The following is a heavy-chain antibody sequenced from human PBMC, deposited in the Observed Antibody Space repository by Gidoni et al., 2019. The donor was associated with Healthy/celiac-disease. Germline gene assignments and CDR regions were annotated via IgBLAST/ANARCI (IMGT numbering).Heavy chain of an antibody. Sequence: QVQLQQWGAGLLNPSETLSLPCAVYGGSFSGYYWSWIRQPPGKGLEWIGEIKHSGSTNYNPSLKSRVTISVDTSKNQFSLKLSSVTAADTAVYYCARGACCAWNVMYFDLWGRGTLVTVSS. J-gene: IGHJ2*01. CDR3: ARGACCAWNVMYFDL. CDR1: GGSFSGYY. D-gene: IGHD1-1*01. V-gene: IGHV4-34*01. CDR2: IKHSGST.